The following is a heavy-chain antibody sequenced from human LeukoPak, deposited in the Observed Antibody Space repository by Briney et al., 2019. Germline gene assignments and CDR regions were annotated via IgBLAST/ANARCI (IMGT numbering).Heavy chain of an antibody. J-gene: IGHJ4*02. CDR3: AKDQESHLHYYGSGSPIDY. CDR2: ISWDGGST. Sequence: GGSLRLSCAASGFTFDDYTMHWVRQAPGKGLEWVSLISWDGGSTYYADSVKGRFTISRDNSKNTLYLQMNSLRAEDTAVYYCAKDQESHLHYYGSGSPIDYWGQGTLVTVSS. V-gene: IGHV3-43*01. CDR1: GFTFDDYT. D-gene: IGHD3-10*01.